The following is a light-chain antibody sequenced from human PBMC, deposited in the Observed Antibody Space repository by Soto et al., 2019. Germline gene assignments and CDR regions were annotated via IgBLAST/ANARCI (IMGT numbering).Light chain of an antibody. CDR3: QQYEKWPPSIT. CDR1: QPLNNN. V-gene: IGKV3-15*01. Sequence: EIVMTQSPATLSVSPGDRSTLSCRAGQPLNNNVACYQHKPGQAPRLLIYGASTRATGISARFSGSGSGTEFTLTISSLQSEDFAVYYCQQYEKWPPSITLGQGTRLEIK. CDR2: GAS. J-gene: IGKJ5*01.